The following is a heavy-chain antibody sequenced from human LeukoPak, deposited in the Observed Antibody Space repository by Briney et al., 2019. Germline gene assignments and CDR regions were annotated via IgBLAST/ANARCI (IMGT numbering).Heavy chain of an antibody. J-gene: IGHJ4*02. CDR2: ISSSSSYI. Sequence: PGGSLRLSCAASGFTFSSYSMNWVRQAPGKGLEWVSSISSSSSYIYYADSVKGRFTISRDNAKNSLYLQMNSLRAEDTAVYYCARNRDSSSWYSGYSGGWFSGNPDYWGQGTLVTVSS. D-gene: IGHD6-13*01. CDR3: ARNRDSSSWYSGYSGGWFSGNPDY. CDR1: GFTFSSYS. V-gene: IGHV3-21*01.